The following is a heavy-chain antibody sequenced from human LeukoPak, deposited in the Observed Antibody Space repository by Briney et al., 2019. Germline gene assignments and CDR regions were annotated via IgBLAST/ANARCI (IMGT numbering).Heavy chain of an antibody. V-gene: IGHV4-38-2*02. J-gene: IGHJ4*02. CDR2: IYHSGST. CDR3: ARGGDSGYFDY. CDR1: GYSISSGYY. D-gene: IGHD2-21*02. Sequence: SETPSLTCTVSGYSISSGYYWGWIRQPPGKGLEWIGSIYHSGSTYYNPSFKSRVTISVDTSKNQFSLKLSSVTAADTAVYYCARGGDSGYFDYWGQGTLVTVSS.